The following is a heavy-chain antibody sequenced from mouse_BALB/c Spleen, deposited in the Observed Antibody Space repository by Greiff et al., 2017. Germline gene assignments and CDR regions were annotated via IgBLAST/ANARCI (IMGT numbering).Heavy chain of an antibody. CDR3: ARCTTATLGYFDV. Sequence: EVHLVESGPELVKPGASMKISCKASGYSFTGYTMNWVKQSHGKNLEWIGLINPYNGGTSYNQKFKGKATLTVDKSSSTAYMELLSLTSEDSAVYYCARCTTATLGYFDVWGAGTTVTVSS. V-gene: IGHV1-18*01. D-gene: IGHD1-2*01. CDR1: GYSFTGYT. J-gene: IGHJ1*01. CDR2: INPYNGGT.